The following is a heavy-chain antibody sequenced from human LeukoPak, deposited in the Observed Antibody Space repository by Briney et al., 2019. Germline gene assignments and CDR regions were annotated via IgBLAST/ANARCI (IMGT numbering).Heavy chain of an antibody. D-gene: IGHD6-19*01. Sequence: PGGSLRLSCTVSGFTVSSNSMSWVRQAPGKGLEWVSFIYSGGNTHYSDSLKGRFTISRDNSKNTLYLQMNSLRAEDTAVYFCAKDVVGQQWPENYWGQGTLVTVSS. CDR2: IYSGGNT. J-gene: IGHJ4*02. V-gene: IGHV3-53*05. CDR3: AKDVVGQQWPENY. CDR1: GFTVSSNS.